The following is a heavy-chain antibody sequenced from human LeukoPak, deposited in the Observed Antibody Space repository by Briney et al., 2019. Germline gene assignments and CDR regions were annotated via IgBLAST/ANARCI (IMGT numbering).Heavy chain of an antibody. Sequence: SETLSLTCTVSGYSISSGYYWSWIRQPAGKGLEWIGRIYNGGIITYNPSLKSRVTMSIDTSNNQFSLRLRFVTAADTAVYYCARDSGTTGEVKFDPWGQGTLVTVSS. CDR1: GYSISSGYY. CDR2: IYNGGII. D-gene: IGHD3-10*01. J-gene: IGHJ5*02. CDR3: ARDSGTTGEVKFDP. V-gene: IGHV4-61*02.